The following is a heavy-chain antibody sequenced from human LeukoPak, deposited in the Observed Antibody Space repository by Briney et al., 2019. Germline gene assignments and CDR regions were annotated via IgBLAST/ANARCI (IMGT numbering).Heavy chain of an antibody. Sequence: GGSLRLSCVASGFTFSTYWMNWVRLTPGKGLEWVAKINQDGSDMYYVDSVKGRFFVSRDNARNLVYLQMNSLRVDDTAVYYCARDFPGIGRGTFDFWGQGTIIIVSS. J-gene: IGHJ3*01. V-gene: IGHV3-7*03. D-gene: IGHD3-10*01. CDR3: ARDFPGIGRGTFDF. CDR2: INQDGSDM. CDR1: GFTFSTYW.